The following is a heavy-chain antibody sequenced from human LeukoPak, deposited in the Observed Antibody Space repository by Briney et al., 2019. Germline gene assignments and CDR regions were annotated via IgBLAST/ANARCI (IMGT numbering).Heavy chain of an antibody. CDR1: GGSFRRYG. J-gene: IGHJ4*02. CDR3: ATDHIGGSNDFEY. D-gene: IGHD3-16*01. Sequence: SVKVTCKASGGSFRRYGINCVRQAPGQGLEWMGRITPMSGTVNYAQKFQGRVTINADTSTSIAYLELGSLRSQDTAVYYCATDHIGGSNDFEYWGQGTLVTVSS. V-gene: IGHV1-69*06. CDR2: ITPMSGTV.